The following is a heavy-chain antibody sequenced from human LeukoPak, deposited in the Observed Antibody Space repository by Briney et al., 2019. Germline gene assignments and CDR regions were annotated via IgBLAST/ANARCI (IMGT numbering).Heavy chain of an antibody. Sequence: TGGSLRLSCAASGFTFDDYAMHWVRQAPGKGLEWVSGISWNSGSIGYADSVKGRFTISRDNAKNSLYLQMNSLRAEDMALYYCAKGTHYDILTGYFDYWGQGTLVTVSS. CDR3: AKGTHYDILTGYFDY. CDR1: GFTFDDYA. V-gene: IGHV3-9*03. CDR2: ISWNSGSI. D-gene: IGHD3-9*01. J-gene: IGHJ4*02.